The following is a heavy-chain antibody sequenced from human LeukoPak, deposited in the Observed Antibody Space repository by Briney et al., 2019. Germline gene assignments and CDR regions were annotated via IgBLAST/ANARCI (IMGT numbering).Heavy chain of an antibody. CDR2: ISSSGSTI. V-gene: IGHV3-48*04. Sequence: GGSLRLSCAASGFPFSSYSMTWVRRAPGKGLEWVSYISSSGSTIYYADSVEGRFTISRDNAKNSLYLQMNSLRAEDTAVYYCAELGITMIGGVWGKGTTVTISS. J-gene: IGHJ6*04. CDR3: AELGITMIGGV. CDR1: GFPFSSYS. D-gene: IGHD3-10*02.